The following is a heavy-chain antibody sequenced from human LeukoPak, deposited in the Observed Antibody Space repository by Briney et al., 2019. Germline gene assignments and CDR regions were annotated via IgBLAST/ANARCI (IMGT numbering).Heavy chain of an antibody. CDR1: GFSLTTSEVG. J-gene: IGHJ4*02. CDR3: VRLVDYYDSGGYYADY. CDR2: IYWNDNK. V-gene: IGHV2-5*04. Sequence: SGPTLVKPTQTLTLTCTFSGFSLTTSEVGVGWIRQPPGKALGWLALIYWNDNKRYSPSLKSRLAITKDTSKNQVVVTMTNMDPVDTGTYYCVRLVDYYDSGGYYADYWGQGTLVTVSS. D-gene: IGHD3-22*01.